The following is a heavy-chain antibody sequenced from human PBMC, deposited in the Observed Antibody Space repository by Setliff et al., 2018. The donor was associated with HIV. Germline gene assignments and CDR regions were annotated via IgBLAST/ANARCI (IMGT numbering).Heavy chain of an antibody. V-gene: IGHV3-9*01. Sequence: PGGSLRLSCAASGFSFQDYAIHWVRQVPGKGLEWVSGISWNNFPIGSADSVKGRFTVSRDNSKNTVYLQVNSLRPEDTAVYYCARDERWSLDYWGQGTLVTVSS. CDR1: GFSFQDYA. J-gene: IGHJ4*02. CDR3: ARDERWSLDY. D-gene: IGHD2-8*01. CDR2: ISWNNFPI.